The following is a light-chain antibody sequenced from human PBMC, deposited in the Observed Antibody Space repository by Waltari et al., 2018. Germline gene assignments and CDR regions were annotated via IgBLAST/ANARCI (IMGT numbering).Light chain of an antibody. Sequence: QSVLTQPPSASGTPGQRVTISCSGSSSHLGSITVHWYQQHPGQAPKLPIYTNSYRPSGVPDRFSGSKSGTSASLAIRGLQSEDEADYYCAAWDVSLNGWVFGGGTKLTVL. CDR2: TNS. CDR1: SSHLGSIT. V-gene: IGLV1-44*01. J-gene: IGLJ3*02. CDR3: AAWDVSLNGWV.